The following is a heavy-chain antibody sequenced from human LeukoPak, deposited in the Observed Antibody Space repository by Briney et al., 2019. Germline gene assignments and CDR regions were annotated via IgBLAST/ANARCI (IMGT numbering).Heavy chain of an antibody. CDR1: GLIFHNYA. V-gene: IGHV3-23*01. Sequence: PGGSLRLSCAASGLIFHNYALVWIRRAPGKGPEWVSAILGGGGTFYADAVKGRFTISRDNSKNTLYLQVNSLRAEDTATYYCGQDPNGNYIGALDFWGRGTMVTVSS. CDR3: GQDPNGNYIGALDF. J-gene: IGHJ3*01. D-gene: IGHD4-17*01. CDR2: ILGGGGT.